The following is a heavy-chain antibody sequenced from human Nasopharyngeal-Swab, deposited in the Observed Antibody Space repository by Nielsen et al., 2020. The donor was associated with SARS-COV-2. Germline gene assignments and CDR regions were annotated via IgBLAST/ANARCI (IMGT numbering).Heavy chain of an antibody. Sequence: SETLSLTCTVSGGSISSGGYYWSWIRQHPGKGLEWIGYIYYSGSTYCNPSLKSRVTISVDTSKNQFSLKLSSVTAADTAVYYCARQFRYGVHFDYWGQGTLVTVSS. CDR3: ARQFRYGVHFDY. V-gene: IGHV4-31*03. D-gene: IGHD4-17*01. CDR2: IYYSGST. CDR1: GGSISSGGYY. J-gene: IGHJ4*02.